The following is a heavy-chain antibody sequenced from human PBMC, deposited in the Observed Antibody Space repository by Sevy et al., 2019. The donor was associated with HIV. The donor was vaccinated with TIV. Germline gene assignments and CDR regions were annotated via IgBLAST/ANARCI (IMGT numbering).Heavy chain of an antibody. CDR3: ARAEAPSSVPGY. V-gene: IGHV1-69*13. J-gene: IGHJ4*02. D-gene: IGHD6-6*01. Sequence: ASVKVSCKASGGTFSSYAISWVRQAPGQGLEWMGGIIPIFGTANYAQKFQGRVTITADESTGTAYMELSSLRSEDTAVYYCARAEAPSSVPGYWGQGTLVTVSS. CDR2: IIPIFGTA. CDR1: GGTFSSYA.